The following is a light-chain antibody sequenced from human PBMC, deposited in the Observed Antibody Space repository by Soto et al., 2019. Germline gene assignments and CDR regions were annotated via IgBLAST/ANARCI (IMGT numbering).Light chain of an antibody. CDR3: QTWGTGFQF. Sequence: QPVLTQSPSASASLGASVKITCTLSSGHSSYAIAWHQKQPGKGPRYLMDLNNDGSHTKGDGIPDSFSGSSSGADRYLIISSLQSEDEADYYCQTWGTGFQFFGGGTKLTVL. CDR2: LNNDGSH. CDR1: SGHSSYA. J-gene: IGLJ2*01. V-gene: IGLV4-69*01.